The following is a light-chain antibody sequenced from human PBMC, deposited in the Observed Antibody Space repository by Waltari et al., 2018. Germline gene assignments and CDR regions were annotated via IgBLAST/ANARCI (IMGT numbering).Light chain of an antibody. J-gene: IGKJ1*01. CDR3: QQDYTIPWT. Sequence: DIQLIQSPSSLSESVGDRVTVTCRASQGINKELSWYQQKPGQAPILLIYAASTLQTGVSSRFSGSGSGADFTLTISSLQPEDVASYYCQQDYTIPWTFGQGTKVEIK. V-gene: IGKV1-27*01. CDR1: QGINKE. CDR2: AAS.